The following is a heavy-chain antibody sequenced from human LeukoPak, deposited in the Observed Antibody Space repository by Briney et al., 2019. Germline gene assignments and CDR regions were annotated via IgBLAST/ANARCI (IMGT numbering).Heavy chain of an antibody. V-gene: IGHV3-21*01. CDR3: ARYYYDSSGYYGSYYFDY. CDR2: ISSSSSYI. CDR1: GFTFSSYS. Sequence: GGSLRLSCAASGFTFSSYSMNWVRHAPGKGLEGVSSISSSSSYIYYADSVKGRFTISRDNAKNSLYLQMNSLRAEDKAVYYCARYYYDSSGYYGSYYFDYWGQGTLVTVSS. D-gene: IGHD3-22*01. J-gene: IGHJ4*02.